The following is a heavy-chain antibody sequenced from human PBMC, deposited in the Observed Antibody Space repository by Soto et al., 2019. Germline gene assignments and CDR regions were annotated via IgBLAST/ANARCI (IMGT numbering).Heavy chain of an antibody. CDR2: IYHSGST. V-gene: IGHV4-30-2*01. D-gene: IGHD4-4*01. Sequence: SETLSLTCAVSGGSISSGGYSWSWIRQPPGKGLEWIGYIYHSGSTYYNPSLKSRVTISVDRSKNQFSLKLSSVTAADTAVYYCARARRNTVTTYNWFDPWGQGTLVTVAS. CDR3: ARARRNTVTTYNWFDP. J-gene: IGHJ5*02. CDR1: GGSISSGGYS.